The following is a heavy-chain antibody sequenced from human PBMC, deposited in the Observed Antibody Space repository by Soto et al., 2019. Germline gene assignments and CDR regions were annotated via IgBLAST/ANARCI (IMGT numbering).Heavy chain of an antibody. CDR2: ITSSGSNT. J-gene: IGHJ4*02. CDR1: GFTFSGYG. CDR3: AKEQGRVAAALDY. Sequence: EVQLLESGGDLVQRGGSLRLSCAASGFTFSGYGMSWVRQAPGKGLEWVSSITSSGSNTYYVDSVKGRFTISRDNSKNTLYLQMNSLTVEDTAVYYCAKEQGRVAAALDYWGQGTLVTASS. V-gene: IGHV3-23*01. D-gene: IGHD6-13*01.